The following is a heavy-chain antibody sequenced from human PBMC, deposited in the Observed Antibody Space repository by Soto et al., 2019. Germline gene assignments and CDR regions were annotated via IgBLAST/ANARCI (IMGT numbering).Heavy chain of an antibody. J-gene: IGHJ6*02. CDR2: INHSGST. CDR3: ARHRSDSGYDEGYYYYGMDV. D-gene: IGHD5-12*01. CDR1: GASVSSTYW. V-gene: IGHV4-4*02. Sequence: SETLSLTCTVSGASVSSTYWWSWVRQPPGKGPEWIGEINHSGSTNYNPSLKSRVTISVDTSKNQFSLKLSSVTAADTAVYYCARHRSDSGYDEGYYYYGMDVWGQGTTVTVSS.